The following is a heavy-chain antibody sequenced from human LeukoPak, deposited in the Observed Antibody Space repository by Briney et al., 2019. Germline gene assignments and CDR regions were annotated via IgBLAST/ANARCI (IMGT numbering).Heavy chain of an antibody. D-gene: IGHD1-26*01. CDR2: ISGSGGST. V-gene: IGHV3-23*01. CDR3: AKDTLWELPPMSFDY. CDR1: GFTFSSYA. Sequence: GGSLGLSCAASGFTFSSYAMSWVRQAPGKGLEWVSAISGSGGSTYYADSVKGRFTISRDNSKNTLYLQMNSLRAEDTAVYYCAKDTLWELPPMSFDYWGQGTLVTVSS. J-gene: IGHJ4*02.